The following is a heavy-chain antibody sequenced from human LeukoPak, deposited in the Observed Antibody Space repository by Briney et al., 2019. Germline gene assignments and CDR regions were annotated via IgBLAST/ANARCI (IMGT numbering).Heavy chain of an antibody. V-gene: IGHV3-48*03. Sequence: GGSLRLSCAASGFTFSRDEMNWVRQGPGKGLEWGSYISISGTTKYYADSVKGRFTLSRDNAKTSLSLQMNSLRAEDTATYYCARSNRDAFDMWGQGTVVIVSS. J-gene: IGHJ3*02. CDR3: ARSNRDAFDM. D-gene: IGHD2/OR15-2a*01. CDR1: GFTFSRDE. CDR2: ISISGTTK.